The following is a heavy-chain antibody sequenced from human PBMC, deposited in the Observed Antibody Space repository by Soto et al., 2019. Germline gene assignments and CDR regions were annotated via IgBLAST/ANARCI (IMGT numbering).Heavy chain of an antibody. V-gene: IGHV1-69*13. CDR1: GGTFSSYA. J-gene: IGHJ6*02. D-gene: IGHD3-3*01. CDR3: ARGSPRSRYSGYYYGMDV. CDR2: IIPIFGTA. Sequence: SVKVSCKASGGTFSSYAISWVRQAPGQGLEWMGGIIPIFGTANYAQKFQGRVTITADESTSTAYMELSSLRSEDTAVYYCARGSPRSRYSGYYYGMDVWGQGTTVTVSS.